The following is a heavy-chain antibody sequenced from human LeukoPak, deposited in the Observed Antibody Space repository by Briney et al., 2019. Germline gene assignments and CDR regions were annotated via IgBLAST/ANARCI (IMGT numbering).Heavy chain of an antibody. CDR2: INTNTGNP. D-gene: IGHD3-10*01. CDR1: GYTFTSYG. CDR3: ARPSYGSGGQWFDP. V-gene: IGHV7-4-1*02. Sequence: ASVKVSCKASGYTFTSYGISWVRQAPGQGLEWMGWINTNTGNPTYAPGFTGRFVFSLDTSVSTAYLQISGLKAEDTAVYYCARPSYGSGGQWFDPWGQGTLVTVSS. J-gene: IGHJ5*02.